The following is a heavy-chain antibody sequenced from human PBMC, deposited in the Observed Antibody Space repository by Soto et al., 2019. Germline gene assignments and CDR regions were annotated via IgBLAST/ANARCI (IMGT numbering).Heavy chain of an antibody. D-gene: IGHD1-26*01. Sequence: HLVESGGGLVQPGGSLRLSGAASGFTFSDHYMDWVRQAPGKGLDWVARSKNKAQSYTIEYAASLNGRFTISRDDSANSLYLQMNSLKTEDTAVYYCTAWIVGACYWGRGTLVTVSS. CDR2: SKNKAQSYTI. CDR1: GFTFSDHY. J-gene: IGHJ4*02. CDR3: TAWIVGACY. V-gene: IGHV3-72*01.